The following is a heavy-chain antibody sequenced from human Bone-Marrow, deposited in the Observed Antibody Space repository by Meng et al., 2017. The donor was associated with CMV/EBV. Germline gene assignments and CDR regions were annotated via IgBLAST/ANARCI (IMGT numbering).Heavy chain of an antibody. CDR1: GGSISSYY. Sequence: SETLSLTCTVSGGSISSYYWSWIRQPPGKGLEWIGYIYYSGSTNYNPSLKSRVTISVDTSKNHFSLKLSSLTAADTAMYHCARNLEMGWFDPWGQGTRVTVSS. V-gene: IGHV4-59*01. D-gene: IGHD1-1*01. J-gene: IGHJ5*02. CDR3: ARNLEMGWFDP. CDR2: IYYSGST.